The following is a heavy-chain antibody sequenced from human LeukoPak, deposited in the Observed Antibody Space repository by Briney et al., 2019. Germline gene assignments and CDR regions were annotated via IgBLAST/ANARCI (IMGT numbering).Heavy chain of an antibody. Sequence: SLTLSLPRTVSGGSISSTFYYWGWIRQPPGKGLEWIGTTHYSGRTYYNPSLESRVTISVATSKNQFSLKLSSVTAADTAVYYCARDGPEGVMVVAPTHYFDYWGQGTLVTVSS. CDR2: THYSGRT. CDR1: GGSISSTFYY. D-gene: IGHD2-15*01. V-gene: IGHV4-39*07. CDR3: ARDGPEGVMVVAPTHYFDY. J-gene: IGHJ4*01.